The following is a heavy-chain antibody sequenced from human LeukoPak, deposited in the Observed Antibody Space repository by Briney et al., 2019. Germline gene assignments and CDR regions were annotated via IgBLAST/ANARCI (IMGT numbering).Heavy chain of an antibody. J-gene: IGHJ4*02. CDR3: ARVTGYMIEDYFDY. CDR2: IYYSGST. D-gene: IGHD3-22*01. CDR1: GYSISSGYF. Sequence: SETLSLTCTVSGYSISSGYFWGWIRQPPGKGLEWIGYIYYSGSTNYNPSLKSRVAISVDTSKNQFSLKLRSVTAADTAVYYCARVTGYMIEDYFDYWGQGTLVTVSS. V-gene: IGHV4-61*01.